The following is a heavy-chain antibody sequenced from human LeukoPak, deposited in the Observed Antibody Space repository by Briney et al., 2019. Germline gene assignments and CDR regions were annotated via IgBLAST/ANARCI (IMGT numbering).Heavy chain of an antibody. CDR1: GGSISSSSYY. Sequence: PSETLSLTCTVSGGSISSSSYYWGWIRQPPGKGLEWIGSIYYSGSTYYNPSLKSRVTISVDTSKNQFSLKLSSVTAADTAVYYCARLEYYGSGRLPPTAWFDPWGQGTLVTVSS. D-gene: IGHD3-10*01. J-gene: IGHJ5*02. CDR3: ARLEYYGSGRLPPTAWFDP. CDR2: IYYSGST. V-gene: IGHV4-39*01.